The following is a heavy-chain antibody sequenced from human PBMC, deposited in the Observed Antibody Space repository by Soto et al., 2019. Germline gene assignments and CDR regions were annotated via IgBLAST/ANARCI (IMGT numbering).Heavy chain of an antibody. J-gene: IGHJ5*01. Sequence: ASVKVSCKAYGYTFTSYGISWVRQAPGQGLEWMGWISAYNGNTNYAQKLQGRVTMTTDTSTSTAYMELRSLRSDDTAVYYCARDLPGYSYGYGYWFDSWGQGTLVTVSS. CDR3: ARDLPGYSYGYGYWFDS. CDR2: ISAYNGNT. V-gene: IGHV1-18*01. D-gene: IGHD5-18*01. CDR1: GYTFTSYG.